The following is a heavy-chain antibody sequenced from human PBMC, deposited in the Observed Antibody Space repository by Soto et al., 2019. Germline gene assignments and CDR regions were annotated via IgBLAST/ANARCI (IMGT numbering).Heavy chain of an antibody. CDR3: ARGLPDYDFWSGYWGPSQYYYYMDV. CDR2: INHSGST. J-gene: IGHJ6*03. Sequence: SETLSLTCAVYGGSFSGYYWSWIRQPPGKGLEWIGEINHSGSTNYNPSLKSRVTISVDTSKNQFSLKLSSVTAADTAVYYCARGLPDYDFWSGYWGPSQYYYYMDVWGKGTTVT. D-gene: IGHD3-3*01. CDR1: GGSFSGYY. V-gene: IGHV4-34*01.